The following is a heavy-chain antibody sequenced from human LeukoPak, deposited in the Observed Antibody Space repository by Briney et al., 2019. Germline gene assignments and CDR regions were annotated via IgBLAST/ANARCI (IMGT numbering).Heavy chain of an antibody. CDR1: GGSISSSSYY. CDR3: ARVAVIVGATFDAFDI. Sequence: SETLSLTCTVSGGSISSSSYYWSWIRQPPGKGLEWIGEINHSGSTNYNPSLKSRVTISVDTSKNQFSLKLSSVTAADTAVYYCARVAVIVGATFDAFDIWGQGTMVTVSS. CDR2: INHSGST. D-gene: IGHD1-26*01. V-gene: IGHV4-39*07. J-gene: IGHJ3*02.